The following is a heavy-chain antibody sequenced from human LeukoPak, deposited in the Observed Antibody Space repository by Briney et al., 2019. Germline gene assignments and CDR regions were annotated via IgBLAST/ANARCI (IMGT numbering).Heavy chain of an antibody. CDR2: ITGSGAFT. CDR3: ARDLATRQRTGLYDS. D-gene: IGHD3-16*02. J-gene: IGHJ4*02. V-gene: IGHV3-23*01. CDR1: GITFIKYS. Sequence: GGSLRLSCAASGITFIKYSMTWVRQAPGKGLEWVSAITGSGAFTDYADSVKGRFTISRDNSKNMLYLQMNSLRAEDTAVYYCARDLATRQRTGLYDSWGQGALVTVSS.